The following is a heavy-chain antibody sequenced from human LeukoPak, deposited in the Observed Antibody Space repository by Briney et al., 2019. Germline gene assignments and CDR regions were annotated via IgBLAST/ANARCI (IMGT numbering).Heavy chain of an antibody. D-gene: IGHD3-10*01. CDR3: ATEFGELDYYYYGMDV. CDR1: GGTFSSYA. J-gene: IGHJ6*04. CDR2: XIPIFGTA. Sequence: GASVKVSCKASGGTFSSYAISWVRQAPGQGLXXXXXXIPIFGTANYAQKFQGRVTITADESTSTAYMELSGLRSEDTAVYYCATEFGELDYYYYGMDVWGKGTTVTVSS. V-gene: IGHV1-69*13.